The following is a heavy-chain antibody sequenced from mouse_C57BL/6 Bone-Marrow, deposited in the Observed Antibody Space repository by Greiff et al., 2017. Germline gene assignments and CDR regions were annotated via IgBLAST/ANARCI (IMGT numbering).Heavy chain of an antibody. CDR2: INPYNGGT. V-gene: IGHV1-19*01. D-gene: IGHD1-1*01. Sequence: VQLQQSGPVLVKPGASVKMSCKASGYTFTDYYMNWVKQSHGKSLEWIGVINPYNGGTSYNQKFKGKATLTVDKSSSTAYMELNSLTSEDSAVYYCARRNYGSSFAYWGQGTLVTVSA. CDR1: GYTFTDYY. J-gene: IGHJ3*01. CDR3: ARRNYGSSFAY.